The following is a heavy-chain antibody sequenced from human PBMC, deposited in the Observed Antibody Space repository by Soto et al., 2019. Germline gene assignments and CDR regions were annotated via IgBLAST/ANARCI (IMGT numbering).Heavy chain of an antibody. D-gene: IGHD3-9*01. CDR2: IYWDDSK. V-gene: IGHV2-5*02. Sequence: QITLKESGPTLVRPTQTLTLTSAFSGFSLSTSGVGVGWIRQPPGKALEWLAVIYWDDSKHYSPSLRSRPTITKDTSKNQVVLTMTNMDPMDTGTYYCAHKGPEDWPLDYWGQGTLVTVSS. CDR1: GFSLSTSGVG. J-gene: IGHJ4*02. CDR3: AHKGPEDWPLDY.